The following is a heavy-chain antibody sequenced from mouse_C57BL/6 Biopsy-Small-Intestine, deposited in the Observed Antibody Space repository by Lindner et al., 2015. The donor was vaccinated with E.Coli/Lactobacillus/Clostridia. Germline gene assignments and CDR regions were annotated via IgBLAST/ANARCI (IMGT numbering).Heavy chain of an antibody. V-gene: IGHV1-14*01. CDR2: LHPYNDDT. CDR1: GYTFTSYI. J-gene: IGHJ3*01. Sequence: VQLQESGPELVNPGASVKMSCKASGYTFTSYIMHWVKQKPGQGLEWIGYLHPYNDDTKYNENFKGKATLTSDKSSSTAYMELNSLTSEDSAVYYCAIWIYDGYYVFAYWGQGTLVTVSA. CDR3: AIWIYDGYYVFAY. D-gene: IGHD2-3*01.